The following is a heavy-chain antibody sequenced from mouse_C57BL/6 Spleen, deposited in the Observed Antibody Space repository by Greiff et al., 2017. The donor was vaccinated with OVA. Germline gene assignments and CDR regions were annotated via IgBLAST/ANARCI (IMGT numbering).Heavy chain of an antibody. CDR3: APGSSLYYFDY. V-gene: IGHV1-80*01. J-gene: IGHJ2*01. Sequence: QVQLQQSGAELVKPGASVKISCKASGYAFSSYWMNWVKQRPGKGLEWIGQIYPGDGDTNYNGKFKGKATLTADKSSSTAYMQLSSLTSEDSAVYFCAPGSSLYYFDYWGQGTTLTVSS. CDR2: IYPGDGDT. CDR1: GYAFSSYW. D-gene: IGHD1-1*01.